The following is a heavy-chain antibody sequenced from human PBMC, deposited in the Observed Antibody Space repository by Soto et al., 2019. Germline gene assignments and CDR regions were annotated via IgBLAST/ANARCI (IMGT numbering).Heavy chain of an antibody. CDR3: ARGADCSGGSCYSDYYYGMDV. D-gene: IGHD2-15*01. V-gene: IGHV3-33*01. CDR1: GFTFSSYG. Sequence: ESGGGVVQPGRSLRLSCAASGFTFSSYGMHWVRQAPGKGLEWVAVIWYDGSNKYYADSVKGRFTISRDNSKNTLYLQMNSLRAEDTAVYYCARGADCSGGSCYSDYYYGMDVWGQGTTVTVSS. CDR2: IWYDGSNK. J-gene: IGHJ6*02.